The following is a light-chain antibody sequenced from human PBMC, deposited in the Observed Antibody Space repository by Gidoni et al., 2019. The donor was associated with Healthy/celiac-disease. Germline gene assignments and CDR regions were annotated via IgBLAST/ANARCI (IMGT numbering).Light chain of an antibody. J-gene: IGKJ1*01. V-gene: IGKV1-39*01. CDR1: QSISSY. Sequence: DIQMTQSPSSLSASVGDRVTITCRASQSISSYLNWYQQKPGKAPKLLIYAASSLQSGVPSRFSGSGSATDFTLPISSLQPEDFATYYCQQSYSTPTFGHGTKVEIK. CDR2: AAS. CDR3: QQSYSTPT.